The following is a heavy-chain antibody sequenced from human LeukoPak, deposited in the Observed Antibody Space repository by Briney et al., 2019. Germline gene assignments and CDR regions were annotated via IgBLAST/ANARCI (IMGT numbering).Heavy chain of an antibody. D-gene: IGHD6-19*01. CDR1: GGSISSYY. CDR2: IYYSGST. CDR3: ARTLAYSSGWFLDF. V-gene: IGHV4-59*01. Sequence: SETLSLTCTVSGGSISSYYWSWIRQPPGKGLEWIGYIYYSGSTNYNPSLKSRVTISVDTSKNQFSLKLSSVTAADTAVYYCARTLAYSSGWFLDFWGQGTLVTVSS. J-gene: IGHJ4*02.